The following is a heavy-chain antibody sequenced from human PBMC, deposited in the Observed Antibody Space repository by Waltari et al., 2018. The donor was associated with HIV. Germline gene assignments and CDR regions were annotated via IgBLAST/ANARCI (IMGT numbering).Heavy chain of an antibody. CDR3: ARDYDSNGMYYFDY. CDR2: IKPNRGDT. CDR1: GYTFTVYY. D-gene: IGHD3-22*01. Sequence: QVQLLQSGAEVKKPGASVKASCKASGYTFTVYYMHWVLQATGQGPEWMGWIKPNRGDTNYAQKFQGSVTMTRDTSITTAYMELSRLRSDDTAVYFCARDYDSNGMYYFDYWGQGTLVTVSS. J-gene: IGHJ4*02. V-gene: IGHV1-2*02.